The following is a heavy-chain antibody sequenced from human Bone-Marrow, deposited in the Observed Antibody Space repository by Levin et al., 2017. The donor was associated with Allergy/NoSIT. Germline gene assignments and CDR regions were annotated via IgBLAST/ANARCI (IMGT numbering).Heavy chain of an antibody. CDR2: ISSSSSYI. D-gene: IGHD2-15*01. CDR1: GFTFSSYS. Sequence: GGSLRLSCAASGFTFSSYSMNWVRQAPGKGLEWVSSISSSSSYIYYADSVKGRFTISRDNAKNSLYLQMNSLRAEDTAVYYCASESCSGGSCYFDYWGQGTLVTVSS. CDR3: ASESCSGGSCYFDY. J-gene: IGHJ4*02. V-gene: IGHV3-21*01.